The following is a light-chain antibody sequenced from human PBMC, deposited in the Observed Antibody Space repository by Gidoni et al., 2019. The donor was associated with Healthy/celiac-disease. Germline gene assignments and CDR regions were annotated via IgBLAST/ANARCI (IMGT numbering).Light chain of an antibody. CDR3: QQSYSTPLT. CDR1: QSISSY. V-gene: IGKV1-39*01. Sequence: DIQMTQSPSSLSASVGDRVTITCRASQSISSYLNWYQQKPGKAPKLLIYAASSLQSGVPSRCSGSGSGTDFTLTISSLQPEDFATYYCQQSYSTPLTFGGXTKVEIK. CDR2: AAS. J-gene: IGKJ4*01.